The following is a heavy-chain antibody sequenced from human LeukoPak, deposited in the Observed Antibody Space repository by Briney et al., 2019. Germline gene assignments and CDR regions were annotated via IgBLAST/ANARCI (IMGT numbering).Heavy chain of an antibody. CDR3: ARVGLVDNEYGFYFYMDV. D-gene: IGHD4/OR15-4a*01. Sequence: GASVKVSCKPSGYTFSDYGITWVRQAPGQGIEWMGWISGYNGNTNYAESLQGRVTTTIDTSTSTAYMDLRSLRSDDTAVYYCARVGLVDNEYGFYFYMDVWGKGTTVIVSS. CDR1: GYTFSDYG. J-gene: IGHJ6*03. CDR2: ISGYNGNT. V-gene: IGHV1-18*01.